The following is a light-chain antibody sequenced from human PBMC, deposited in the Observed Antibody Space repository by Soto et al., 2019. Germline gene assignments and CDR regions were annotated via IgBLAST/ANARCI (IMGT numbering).Light chain of an antibody. CDR1: QSVSSN. CDR2: GAS. CDR3: QQYYSTPSIT. Sequence: ELVWRQYPPTLSVSPEERATLSCRTSQSVSSNLAWYQQKPGQAPRLLIYGASTRATGIPARFSGSGSGTEFTLTISSLQAEDVAVYYCQQYYSTPSITFGQGTRLEI. V-gene: IGKV3-15*01. J-gene: IGKJ5*01.